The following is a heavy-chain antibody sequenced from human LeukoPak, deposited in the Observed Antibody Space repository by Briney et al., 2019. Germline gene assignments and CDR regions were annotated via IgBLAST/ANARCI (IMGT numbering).Heavy chain of an antibody. CDR2: MNSNSGNT. J-gene: IGHJ5*02. Sequence: ASVKVSRRAAGSTFTNHDINWFRQATGQGLEWMGWMNSNSGNTGYAQKFQGRVTMTRNTTTRTAYMELSSLRSDDTAVYYCARGSGHDGRDWFDPWGQGTLVIVSS. CDR3: ARGSGHDGRDWFDP. CDR1: GSTFTNHD. D-gene: IGHD5-12*01. V-gene: IGHV1-8*01.